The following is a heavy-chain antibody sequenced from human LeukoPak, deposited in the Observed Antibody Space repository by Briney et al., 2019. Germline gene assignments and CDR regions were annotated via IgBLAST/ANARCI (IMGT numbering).Heavy chain of an antibody. V-gene: IGHV4-34*01. CDR2: INHSGST. CDR1: GGSFSGYY. D-gene: IGHD6-19*01. J-gene: IGHJ4*02. CDR3: ARTQGDSSGWYCFDY. Sequence: PSQTLSLTCALYGGSFSGYYWSWIRQPPGKGLEWNGEINHSGSTNYNPSLKSRVTISVDASKNQFSLKLSSVTAADTAVYYCARTQGDSSGWYCFDYWGQGTLVTVSS.